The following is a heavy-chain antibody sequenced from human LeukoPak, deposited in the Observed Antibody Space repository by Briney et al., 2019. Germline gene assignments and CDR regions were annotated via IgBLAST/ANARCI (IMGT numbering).Heavy chain of an antibody. D-gene: IGHD2-15*01. Sequence: GASVKVSCKASGYTFTSYDINWVRQATGQGLEWMGWMNPNSGNTGYAQKFQGRVTITRNTSISTAYMELSSLRSDDTAVFYCARAQYCSRGNCYDLDYWGQGTLVTVSS. CDR1: GYTFTSYD. CDR3: ARAQYCSRGNCYDLDY. J-gene: IGHJ4*02. CDR2: MNPNSGNT. V-gene: IGHV1-8*03.